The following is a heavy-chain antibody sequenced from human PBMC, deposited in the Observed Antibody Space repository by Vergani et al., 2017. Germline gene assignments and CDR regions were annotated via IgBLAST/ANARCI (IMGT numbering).Heavy chain of an antibody. D-gene: IGHD2-21*02. V-gene: IGHV3-7*01. CDR1: GFTFSSYW. CDR2: IKQDGSEK. J-gene: IGHJ4*02. Sequence: EVQLVESGGGLVQPGGSLRLSCAASGFTFSSYWMSWVRQAPGKGLEWVANIKQDGSEKYYVDSVKGRFTISRDNAKNSLYLQMNSLRAEDTAVYYCAGLPTFYCGGDCYFFDYWGEGTLVTVSS. CDR3: AGLPTFYCGGDCYFFDY.